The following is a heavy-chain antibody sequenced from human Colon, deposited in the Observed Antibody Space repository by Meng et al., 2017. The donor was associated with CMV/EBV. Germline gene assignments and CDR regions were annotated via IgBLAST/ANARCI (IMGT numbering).Heavy chain of an antibody. J-gene: IGHJ4*02. CDR3: AIGGRFWSGYEAY. CDR1: GFTVSGNY. Sequence: GGSLRLSCAASGFTVSGNYVSWVRQAPGKGLEWVSLIYPVGSTYYADSVKGRFTISRDNSKNTLYLQMNSLRAEDTAVYYCAIGGRFWSGYEAYWGQGTLVTVSS. D-gene: IGHD3-3*01. V-gene: IGHV3-53*01. CDR2: IYPVGST.